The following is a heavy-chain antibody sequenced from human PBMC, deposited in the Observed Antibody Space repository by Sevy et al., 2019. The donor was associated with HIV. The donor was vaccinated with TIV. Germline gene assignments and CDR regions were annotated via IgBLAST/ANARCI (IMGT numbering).Heavy chain of an antibody. CDR3: VYCSGGSCYSGHGMDV. CDR2: ISYDGSNK. J-gene: IGHJ6*02. CDR1: GFTFSSYG. Sequence: GGSLRLSCAASGFTFSSYGMHWVRQAPGKGLEWVAVISYDGSNKYYADSVKGRFTISRDNSKNTLHLQMNSLRAEDTAVYYCVYCSGGSCYSGHGMDVWGQGTTVTVSS. V-gene: IGHV3-30*03. D-gene: IGHD2-15*01.